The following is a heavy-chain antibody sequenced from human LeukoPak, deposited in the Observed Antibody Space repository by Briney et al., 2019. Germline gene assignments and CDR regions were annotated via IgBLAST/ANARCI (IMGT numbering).Heavy chain of an antibody. CDR1: GYTFTSYD. J-gene: IGHJ4*02. CDR3: ARGAYYDFWSGYWD. V-gene: IGHV1-2*02. D-gene: IGHD3-3*01. Sequence: ASVKVSCKASGYTFTSYDINWVRQATGQGLEWMGWINPNSGGTNYAQKFQGRVTMTRDTSISTAYMELSRLRSDDTAVYYCARGAYYDFWSGYWDWGQGTLVTVSS. CDR2: INPNSGGT.